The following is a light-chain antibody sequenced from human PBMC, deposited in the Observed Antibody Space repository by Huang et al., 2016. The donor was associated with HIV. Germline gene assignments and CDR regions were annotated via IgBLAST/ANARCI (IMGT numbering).Light chain of an antibody. J-gene: IGKJ4*02. Sequence: EIVLTQSPGTLSLSPGERATLSCRASQSVSGSYLAWYQQKPGQAPRLLISGASNRATGIPERFRGSGSGTDFTLTISRLEPEDFAVYYCQQYGSSSLTFGGGTRVEIK. V-gene: IGKV3-20*01. CDR2: GAS. CDR1: QSVSGSY. CDR3: QQYGSSSLT.